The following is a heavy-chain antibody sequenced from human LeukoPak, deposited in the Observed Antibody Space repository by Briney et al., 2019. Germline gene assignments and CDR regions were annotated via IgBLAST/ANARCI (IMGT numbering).Heavy chain of an antibody. CDR3: ARDPYSGGYGDYYYYYMDL. D-gene: IGHD1-26*01. CDR1: GFTFSSYE. CDR2: ISTSGSTI. J-gene: IGHJ6*03. Sequence: GGSLRLSCAASGFTFSSYEMNWVRQAPGKGLDWVSYISTSGSTIYYADSVKGRFTISRDNAKNSLYLQMNSLRAEDTAVYYCARDPYSGGYGDYYYYYMDLWGQGTTVTISS. V-gene: IGHV3-48*03.